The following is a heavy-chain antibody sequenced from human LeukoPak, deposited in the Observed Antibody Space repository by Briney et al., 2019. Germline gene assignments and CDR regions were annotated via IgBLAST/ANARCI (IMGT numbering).Heavy chain of an antibody. CDR3: ARDLRPLNRYSSGWCWDY. CDR1: GYTFTSYG. Sequence: ASVKVSCKASGYTFTSYGISWVRQAPGQGLEWMGWISAYNGNTNYAQKLQGRVTMTTDTSTSTAYMELRSLRSDDTAVYYCARDLRPLNRYSSGWCWDYWGQGTLVTVSS. V-gene: IGHV1-18*01. J-gene: IGHJ4*02. CDR2: ISAYNGNT. D-gene: IGHD6-19*01.